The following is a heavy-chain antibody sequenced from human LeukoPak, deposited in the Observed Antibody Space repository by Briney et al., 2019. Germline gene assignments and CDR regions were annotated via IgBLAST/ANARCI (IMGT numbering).Heavy chain of an antibody. CDR1: GGSISSGGYY. Sequence: PSETLSLTCTVSGGSISSGGYYWSWIRQYPGKGLEWIGYIYYSGSTYYNPSLKSRVTISVDTSKNQFSLKLSSVTAADTAVYYCARLNLVPAKYYYYGMDVWGQGTTVTVSS. D-gene: IGHD2-2*01. CDR3: ARLNLVPAKYYYYGMDV. J-gene: IGHJ6*02. V-gene: IGHV4-31*03. CDR2: IYYSGST.